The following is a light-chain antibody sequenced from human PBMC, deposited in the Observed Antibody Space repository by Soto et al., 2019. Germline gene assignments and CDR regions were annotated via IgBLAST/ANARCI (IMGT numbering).Light chain of an antibody. Sequence: DIQMTQSPSSLSASVGDRVTITFRASQSISSYLNWYQQKPGKAPKLLIYAASSLQSGVPSRFSGSGSGTEFTLTISSLQPEDFAAYYCQQCYSTPRTVGSGTKVDIK. V-gene: IGKV1-39*01. CDR3: QQCYSTPRT. J-gene: IGKJ3*01. CDR1: QSISSY. CDR2: AAS.